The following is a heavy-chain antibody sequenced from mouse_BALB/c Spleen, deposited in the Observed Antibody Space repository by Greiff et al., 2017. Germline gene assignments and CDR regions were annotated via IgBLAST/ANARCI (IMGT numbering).Heavy chain of an antibody. D-gene: IGHD1-2*01. CDR1: GFSLTGYG. Sequence: VKVVESGPGLVAPSQSLSITCTVSGFSLTGYGVNWVRQPPGKGLEWLGMIWGDGSTDYNSALKSRLSISKDNSKSQVFLKMNSLQTDDTARYYCARVTTASYWYFDVWGAGTTVTVSS. CDR3: ARVTTASYWYFDV. V-gene: IGHV2-6-7*01. J-gene: IGHJ1*01. CDR2: IWGDGST.